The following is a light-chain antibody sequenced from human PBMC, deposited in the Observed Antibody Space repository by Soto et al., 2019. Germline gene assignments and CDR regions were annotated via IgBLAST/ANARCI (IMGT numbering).Light chain of an antibody. CDR2: GAS. Sequence: EIVLTQSPGTLSLSPGERATLSCRASQSVSSSYLAWYRQKPGQAPRLLIYGASSRATGIPDRFSGSGSGTDFTLTISRLEPEDFAVYYCQQYGSSPWLTFGGGTKVEIK. CDR3: QQYGSSPWLT. J-gene: IGKJ4*01. V-gene: IGKV3-20*01. CDR1: QSVSSSY.